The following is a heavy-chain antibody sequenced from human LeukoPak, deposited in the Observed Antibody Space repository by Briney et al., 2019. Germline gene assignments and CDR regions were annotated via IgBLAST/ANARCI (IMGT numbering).Heavy chain of an antibody. D-gene: IGHD2-21*02. J-gene: IGHJ4*02. CDR3: AKDHQYCGGYCYPYYFDY. CDR2: IKQDGSET. V-gene: IGHV3-7*05. CDR1: GFTFSSHW. Sequence: GGSLRLSCAASGFTFSSHWMTWVRQAPGKGLEWVAIIKQDGSETYYVDSVKGRFTISRDNSKNTLYLQMNSLRAEDTAIYYCAKDHQYCGGYCYPYYFDYWGQGTLVTVSS.